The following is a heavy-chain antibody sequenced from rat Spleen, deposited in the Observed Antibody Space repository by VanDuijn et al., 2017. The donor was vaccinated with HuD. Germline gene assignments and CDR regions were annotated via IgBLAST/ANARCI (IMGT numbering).Heavy chain of an antibody. J-gene: IGHJ2*01. CDR2: IIYDGINT. CDR1: GFNFSDYA. V-gene: IGHV5-17*01. Sequence: EVQLVESGGGLVQPGNSLKLSCAASGFNFSDYAMAWVRQSPKKGLEWVATIIYDGINTYYRDSVKGRFTISTDNAKSTLSLQMDSLRSEDTATYYCARRHYGYTDYFDYWGQGVMVTVSS. D-gene: IGHD1-9*01. CDR3: ARRHYGYTDYFDY.